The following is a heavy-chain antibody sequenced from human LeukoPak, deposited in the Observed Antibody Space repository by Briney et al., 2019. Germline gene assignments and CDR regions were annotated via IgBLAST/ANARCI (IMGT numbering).Heavy chain of an antibody. V-gene: IGHV4-59*01. J-gene: IGHJ1*01. CDR3: ASSSSWYGVGYFQH. D-gene: IGHD6-13*01. Sequence: PSETLSLTCTVSGGSISSYYWSRIRQPPGKGLEWIGYIYYSGSTNYNPSLKSRVTISVDTSKNQFSLKLSSVTAADTAVYYCASSSSWYGVGYFQHWGQGTLVTVSS. CDR2: IYYSGST. CDR1: GGSISSYY.